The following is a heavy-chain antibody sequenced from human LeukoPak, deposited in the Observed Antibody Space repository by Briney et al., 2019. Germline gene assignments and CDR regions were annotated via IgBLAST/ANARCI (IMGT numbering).Heavy chain of an antibody. J-gene: IGHJ6*04. V-gene: IGHV1-69*13. CDR2: IIPIFGTA. CDR1: GGTFSSYA. Sequence: GASVKVSCKASGGTFSSYAISWVRQAPGQGLEWMGGIIPIFGTANYAQKFQGRVTITADESTSTAYMELSSLRSEDTAVCYCARDLLGYCSSTSCPRTGYGMDVWGKGTTVTVSS. CDR3: ARDLLGYCSSTSCPRTGYGMDV. D-gene: IGHD2-2*01.